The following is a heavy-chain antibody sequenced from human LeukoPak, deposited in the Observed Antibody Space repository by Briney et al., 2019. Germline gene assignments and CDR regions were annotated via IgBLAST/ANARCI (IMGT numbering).Heavy chain of an antibody. D-gene: IGHD1-26*01. Sequence: GGSLRLSCAASGFTFSSSAMSWVRQAPGKGLEWVSAISNNGGYTYYADSVQGRFTISRDNARNSLYLQMNSLRAEDTAVYYCARPLVGATSLNYWGQGTLVTVSS. CDR3: ARPLVGATSLNY. J-gene: IGHJ4*02. CDR1: GFTFSSSA. V-gene: IGHV3-23*01. CDR2: ISNNGGYT.